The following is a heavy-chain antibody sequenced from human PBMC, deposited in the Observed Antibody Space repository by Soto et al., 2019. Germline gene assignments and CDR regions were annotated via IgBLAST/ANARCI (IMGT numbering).Heavy chain of an antibody. V-gene: IGHV3-11*01. J-gene: IGHJ6*02. D-gene: IGHD5-12*01. CDR3: TLGYSGYDLYGMDV. CDR1: GFTFSDYY. CDR2: ISSSGSTI. Sequence: GGSLRLSCAASGFTFSDYYMSWIRQAPGKGLEWVSYISSSGSTIYYADSVKGRFTISRDNAKNSLYLQMNSLRAEDTAVYYCTLGYSGYDLYGMDVWGQGTTVTVSS.